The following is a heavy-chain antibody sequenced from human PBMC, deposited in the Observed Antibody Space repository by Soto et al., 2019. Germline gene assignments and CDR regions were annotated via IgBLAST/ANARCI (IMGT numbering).Heavy chain of an antibody. CDR3: ARQGHIDAFDI. Sequence: PSETLSLTCTVSGGSISSYYWSWIRQPPGRGLEWIGFIYYAGSTKYNPSLNSRVTISVDTSKNQFSLRLTSVTAADTAVYYCARQGHIDAFDIWGQGTMVTVSS. V-gene: IGHV4-59*08. CDR2: IYYAGST. CDR1: GGSISSYY. J-gene: IGHJ3*02.